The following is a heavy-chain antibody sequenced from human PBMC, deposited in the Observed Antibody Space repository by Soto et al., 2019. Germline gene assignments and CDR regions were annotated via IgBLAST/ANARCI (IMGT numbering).Heavy chain of an antibody. CDR1: GFTFSRYW. J-gene: IGHJ4*02. Sequence: EVQLVESGGGLVQPGGSLRLSCAASGFTFSRYWMSWVLQAPGKGLEWVANVNQDGSEKFYVDSVKGRFTISRDNAMNSMYLQMNSLRAEDTAVYYCARGRPVPYWGQGTLVTVSS. CDR3: ARGRPVPY. CDR2: VNQDGSEK. D-gene: IGHD3-10*01. V-gene: IGHV3-7*01.